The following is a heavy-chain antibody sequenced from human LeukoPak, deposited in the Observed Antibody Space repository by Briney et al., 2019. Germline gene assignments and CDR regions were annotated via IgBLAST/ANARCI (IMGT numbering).Heavy chain of an antibody. V-gene: IGHV4-34*01. CDR3: ARLRVGSVWFGISLGGGYFDY. J-gene: IGHJ4*02. CDR2: INHSGST. Sequence: PSETLSLTCAVYGRSFSGYYRSWVRQPPGKGLEWIGEINHSGSTKYNLSLKSRVTISVDTSKNQFSLKLSSVTAADTAVYYSARLRVGSVWFGISLGGGYFDYWGQGTLVTASS. CDR1: GRSFSGYY. D-gene: IGHD3-10*01.